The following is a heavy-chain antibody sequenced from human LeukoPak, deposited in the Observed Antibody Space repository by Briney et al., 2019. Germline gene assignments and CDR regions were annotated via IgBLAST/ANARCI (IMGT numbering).Heavy chain of an antibody. CDR3: ARPSSRIYFDY. CDR2: INPSGGST. J-gene: IGHJ4*02. CDR1: GYTFTSYY. D-gene: IGHD1-14*01. Sequence: ASVKVSCKASGYTFTSYYMHWVRQAPGQGLEWMGIINPSGGSTSYAQKFQGRVTMTRDASTSTVYMELSSLRSEDTAVYYCARPSSRIYFDYWGQGTLVTVSS. V-gene: IGHV1-46*01.